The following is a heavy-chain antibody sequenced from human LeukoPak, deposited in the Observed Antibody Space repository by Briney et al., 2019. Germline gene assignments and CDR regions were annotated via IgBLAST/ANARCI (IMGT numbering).Heavy chain of an antibody. CDR2: IYHSGST. J-gene: IGHJ6*03. CDR3: ARQGGYSGYDDPHYYYYMDV. D-gene: IGHD5-12*01. CDR1: GYSLSSGYY. V-gene: IGHV4-38-2*01. Sequence: SETLSLTCAVSGYSLSSGYYWGWIRPPPGKGLEWIGSIYHSGSTYYNPSLKSRVTISVDTSKNQFSLKLSSVTAADTAVYYCARQGGYSGYDDPHYYYYMDVWGKGTTVTVSS.